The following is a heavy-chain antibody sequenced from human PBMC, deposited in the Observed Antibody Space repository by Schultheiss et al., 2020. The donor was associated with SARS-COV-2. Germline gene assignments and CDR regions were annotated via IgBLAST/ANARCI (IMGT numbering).Heavy chain of an antibody. CDR1: GFTFSSYA. Sequence: GGSLRLSCAASGFTFSSYAMSWVRQAPGKGLEWVSAISGSGGSTYYADSVKGRFTISRDNSKNTLYLQMNSLRAEDTAVYYCARGGPGTEAADYYGMDVWGQGTTVTVSS. J-gene: IGHJ6*02. V-gene: IGHV3-23*01. CDR3: ARGGPGTEAADYYGMDV. D-gene: IGHD1-14*01. CDR2: ISGSGGST.